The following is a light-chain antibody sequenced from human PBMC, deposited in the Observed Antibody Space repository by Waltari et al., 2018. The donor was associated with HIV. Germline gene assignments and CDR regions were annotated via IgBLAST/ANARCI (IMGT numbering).Light chain of an antibody. Sequence: DIQMTPSPSSVSASVGDRFTITCRASQGISSWLVWYQQKPGKAPKVLIYTASSLQSGVPSRFSGSGSGTEFNITISSLQPEDFATYYCQQANSFPLTFGGGTKVEI. V-gene: IGKV1-12*01. J-gene: IGKJ4*01. CDR2: TAS. CDR1: QGISSW. CDR3: QQANSFPLT.